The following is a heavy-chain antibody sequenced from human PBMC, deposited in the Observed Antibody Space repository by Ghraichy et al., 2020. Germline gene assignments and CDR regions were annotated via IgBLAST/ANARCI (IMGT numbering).Heavy chain of an antibody. CDR3: ARDRSTASEFDY. Sequence: SETPSLTCAVSGGSISSSNWWSWVRQPPGKGLEWIGEIYHSGITNYNPSLKSRVTISLDKSKNQFSLQLTSVTAADTAVYYCARDRSTASEFDYWGQGTLVTVSS. D-gene: IGHD2/OR15-2a*01. CDR1: GGSISSSNW. CDR2: IYHSGIT. V-gene: IGHV4-4*02. J-gene: IGHJ4*02.